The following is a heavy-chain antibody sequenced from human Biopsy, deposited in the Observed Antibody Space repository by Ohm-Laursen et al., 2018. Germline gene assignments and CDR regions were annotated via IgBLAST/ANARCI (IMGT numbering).Heavy chain of an antibody. CDR3: ATKLTGYFHH. Sequence: SVKVSCKVPGGTFSNYGVNWVRQAPGQGLEWLGGNIPILGTGNYAQKFQDRVTVAADTSTSTATMELRSLRSDDTAVYYCATKLTGYFHHWGQGTLVIVSS. D-gene: IGHD3-9*01. J-gene: IGHJ1*01. CDR1: GGTFSNYG. CDR2: NIPILGTG. V-gene: IGHV1-69*06.